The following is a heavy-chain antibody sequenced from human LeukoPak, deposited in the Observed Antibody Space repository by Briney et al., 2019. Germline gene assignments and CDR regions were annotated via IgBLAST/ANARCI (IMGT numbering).Heavy chain of an antibody. D-gene: IGHD2-2*01. CDR1: GFTFSSYW. V-gene: IGHV3-7*01. CDR2: IKQDGSEK. Sequence: PGGSLRLSCAASGFTFSSYWMSWVRQAPGKGLEWVANIKQDGSEKYYVDSVKGRFTISRDNAKNSLYLQMNSLRAEDTAVYYCARAGSRYCSSTSCYEFWGRGTLVTVSS. J-gene: IGHJ4*02. CDR3: ARAGSRYCSSTSCYEF.